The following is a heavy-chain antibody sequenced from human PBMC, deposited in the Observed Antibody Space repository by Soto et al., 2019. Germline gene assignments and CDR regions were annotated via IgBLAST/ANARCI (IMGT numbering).Heavy chain of an antibody. CDR2: ISATGST. CDR1: GDSVGSASYY. V-gene: IGHV4-61*01. CDR3: ARDIRGYSRAFDY. J-gene: IGHJ4*02. D-gene: IGHD5-18*01. Sequence: SETLSLTCTVSGDSVGSASYYWTWIRQPPGEGLEWIGYISATGSTNYNPSLKSRLTISVDTSKNQFSLKLSSVTAADTAVYYCARDIRGYSRAFDYWGQGTLVTV.